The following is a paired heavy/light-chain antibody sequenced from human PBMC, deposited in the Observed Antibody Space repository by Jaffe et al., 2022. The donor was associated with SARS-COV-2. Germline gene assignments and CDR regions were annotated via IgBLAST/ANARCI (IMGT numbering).Light chain of an antibody. CDR3: QQSYSTLT. CDR2: SAS. Sequence: DIQMTQSPSSLSASVGDRVTITCRASQSISRYLNWYQQKPGKAPKLLIYSASSLESGVPSRFSGSGSGTDFTLTISSLQPEDFATYYCQQSYSTLTFGGGTKVEIK. J-gene: IGKJ4*01. CDR1: QSISRY. V-gene: IGKV1-39*01.
Heavy chain of an antibody. CDR1: GYTFIRYP. V-gene: IGHV1-3*04. Sequence: QVQLVQSGAEVKKPGASVRVSCKASGYTFIRYPIHWVRQAPGQRLEWMGWINTGNGNTQNSQRFQGRVTITRDTSASTGYMELSSLTSEDTAVYYCARGRDYCSSSTCYEGYHYYMDVWGKGTTVTVSS. D-gene: IGHD2-2*01. CDR3: ARGRDYCSSSTCYEGYHYYMDV. J-gene: IGHJ6*03. CDR2: INTGNGNT.